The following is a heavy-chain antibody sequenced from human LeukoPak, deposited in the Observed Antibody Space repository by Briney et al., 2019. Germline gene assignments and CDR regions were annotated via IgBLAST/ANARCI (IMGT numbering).Heavy chain of an antibody. J-gene: IGHJ5*02. Sequence: GGSLRLSCAASGFTVTSSYMSWVRQAPGKGLEWVSVIYSGGSTYYADSVKGRFTISRDKSKNTVYLQMNSLRFEDTAMYYCARNRFDPWGQGTLVTVSS. CDR3: ARNRFDP. CDR1: GFTVTSSY. CDR2: IYSGGST. V-gene: IGHV3-53*05.